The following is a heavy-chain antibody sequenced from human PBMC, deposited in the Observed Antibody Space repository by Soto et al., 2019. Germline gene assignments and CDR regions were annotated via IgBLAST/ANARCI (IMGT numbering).Heavy chain of an antibody. CDR3: AKIAHTMVPYYGMDV. CDR2: IIPIFGTA. D-gene: IGHD3-10*01. CDR1: GGTFSSYA. J-gene: IGHJ6*02. Sequence: SVKVSCKASGGTFSSYAISWVRQAPGQGLEWMGGIIPIFGTANYAQKFQGRVTITADESTSTAYMELSSLRSEDTAVYYCAKIAHTMVPYYGMDVWGQGTTVTVSS. V-gene: IGHV1-69*13.